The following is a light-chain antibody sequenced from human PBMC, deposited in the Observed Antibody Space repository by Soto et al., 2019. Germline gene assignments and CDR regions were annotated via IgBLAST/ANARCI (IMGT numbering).Light chain of an antibody. CDR3: CSYAGSDILI. V-gene: IGLV2-11*01. J-gene: IGLJ2*01. CDR2: DVT. Sequence: QSVLTQPRSVSGSPGQSVTISCTGTSSDVGGYNYVSWYQRHPGKAPKLIISDVTKRPSGVPDRFSVSKSGNTASLTISGLQAEDEADYDCCSYAGSDILIFGGGTKLTVL. CDR1: SSDVGGYNY.